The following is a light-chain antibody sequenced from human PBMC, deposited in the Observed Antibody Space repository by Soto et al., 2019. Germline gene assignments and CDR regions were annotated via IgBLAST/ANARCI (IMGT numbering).Light chain of an antibody. V-gene: IGLV1-44*01. CDR2: SNN. CDR3: AAWDDSLNGPV. CDR1: SSNIGSNT. Sequence: QPVLTQPPSASGTPGQRVTISCSGSSSNIGSNTVNWYQQLPGTAPTLLIYSNNQRPSGVPDRFSGSKSGTSASLAISGLQSEDEADYYCAAWDDSLNGPVFGGGTQLTVL. J-gene: IGLJ7*01.